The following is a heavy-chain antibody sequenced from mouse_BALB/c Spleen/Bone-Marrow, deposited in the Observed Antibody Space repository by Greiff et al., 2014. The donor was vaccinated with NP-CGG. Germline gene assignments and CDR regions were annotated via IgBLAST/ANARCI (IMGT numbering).Heavy chain of an antibody. D-gene: IGHD2-4*01. Sequence: VQLQQSGAELVKPEASVKLSCTASGFNIKDTYMHWVKQRPEQGLEWIGRIDPANGNTKYDPKFQGKATITADTSSNTAYLQLSSLTSEDTAVYYCARYDYGVYFDYWGQGTTLTVSS. V-gene: IGHV14-3*02. CDR3: ARYDYGVYFDY. CDR2: IDPANGNT. J-gene: IGHJ2*01. CDR1: GFNIKDTY.